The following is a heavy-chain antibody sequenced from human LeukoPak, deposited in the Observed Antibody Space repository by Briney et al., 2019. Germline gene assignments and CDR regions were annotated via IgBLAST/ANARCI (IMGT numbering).Heavy chain of an antibody. J-gene: IGHJ4*02. V-gene: IGHV1-18*01. Sequence: ASVKVSCKASGYTFTSYGISWVRQAPGQGLEWMGWISAYNGNTNYAQKLQGRVTMTTDTSTSTAYMELRSLRSDDTAAYYCARDDYGGNAGEIDYWGQGTLVTVSS. CDR1: GYTFTSYG. D-gene: IGHD4-23*01. CDR3: ARDDYGGNAGEIDY. CDR2: ISAYNGNT.